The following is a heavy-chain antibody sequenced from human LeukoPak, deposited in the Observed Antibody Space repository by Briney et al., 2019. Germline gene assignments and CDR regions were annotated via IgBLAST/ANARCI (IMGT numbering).Heavy chain of an antibody. Sequence: SETLSLTCSVSGGSVTSYYWNWVRQTPGKGLEWIGYISNSETTDHGPSFKSRVTMSLDTSKNQFSLKLSSVTAADTGVYYCARGYCSDERCPVFPSWGQGTLVTVSS. CDR2: ISNSETT. J-gene: IGHJ5*02. D-gene: IGHD2-15*01. V-gene: IGHV4-59*02. CDR3: ARGYCSDERCPVFPS. CDR1: GGSVTSYY.